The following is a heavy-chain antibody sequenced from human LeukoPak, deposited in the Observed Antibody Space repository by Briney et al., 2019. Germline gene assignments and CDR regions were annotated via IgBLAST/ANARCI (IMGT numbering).Heavy chain of an antibody. J-gene: IGHJ6*02. V-gene: IGHV3-66*02. D-gene: IGHD2-15*01. CDR2: IYSGGST. Sequence: QPGGSLRLSCAASGFTVSSNYMSWVRQAPGKGLEWVSVIYSGGSTYYADSVKGRFTISRDNSKNTLYLQMNSLRAEDTAVYYCARGSPYCSGGSCGSPSYYYYGMDVWAKGPRSPSP. CDR1: GFTVSSNY. CDR3: ARGSPYCSGGSCGSPSYYYYGMDV.